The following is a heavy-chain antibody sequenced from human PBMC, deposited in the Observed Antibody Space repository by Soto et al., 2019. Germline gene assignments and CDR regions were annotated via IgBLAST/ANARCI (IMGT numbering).Heavy chain of an antibody. Sequence: QVQLVQSGAEVKKPGASVKVSCKASGYTFTSYGISWVRQAPGQGLEWMGWISAYNGNTNYAQKLQGRVNMTTDPSTRTAYMELRSLRCDDTAVYYCARDLVPGYGGNSGEYWGQGTLVTVSS. CDR1: GYTFTSYG. CDR3: ARDLVPGYGGNSGEY. V-gene: IGHV1-18*01. D-gene: IGHD4-17*01. J-gene: IGHJ4*02. CDR2: ISAYNGNT.